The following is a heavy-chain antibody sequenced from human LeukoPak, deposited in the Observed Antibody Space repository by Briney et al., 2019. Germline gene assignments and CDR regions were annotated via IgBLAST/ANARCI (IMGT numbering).Heavy chain of an antibody. Sequence: SETLSLTCTVSGGSISSYYWSWIRQPAGKGLEWIWRIYTSGSTNYNPSLKSRVTMSVDTSKNQFSLKLSSVTAADTAVYYCARAGHYYDSSGQYYFDYWGQGTLVTVSS. J-gene: IGHJ4*02. CDR3: ARAGHYYDSSGQYYFDY. CDR2: IYTSGST. D-gene: IGHD3-22*01. CDR1: GGSISSYY. V-gene: IGHV4-4*07.